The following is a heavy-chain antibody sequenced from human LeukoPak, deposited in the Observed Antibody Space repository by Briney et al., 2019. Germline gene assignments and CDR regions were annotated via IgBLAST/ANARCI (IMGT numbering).Heavy chain of an antibody. CDR2: ISSGGDII. V-gene: IGHV3-11*01. J-gene: IGHJ4*02. D-gene: IGHD2-2*01. CDR3: ARDTRLMYYFDF. CDR1: GFTFTDHY. Sequence: GGSLRLSCAASGFTFTDHYMSWVRQAPGKGLEWVSYISSGGDIIYYADSVKGRFTISRDNAKNSLFLQMNSLRAGDTAVYYCARDTRLMYYFDFWGQGALVTVSS.